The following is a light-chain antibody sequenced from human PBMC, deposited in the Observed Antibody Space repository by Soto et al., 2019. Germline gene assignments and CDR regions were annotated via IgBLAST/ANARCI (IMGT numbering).Light chain of an antibody. V-gene: IGLV4-69*01. J-gene: IGLJ2*01. CDR2: LNSDGSH. CDR1: SRHSNYA. Sequence: QPVLTQSPSASASLGASVKLTCTLSSRHSNYAIAWHQQQPEKGPRYLMKLNSDGSHSKWDGIPDRFSGSSSGAERYLTISSLQSEDEADYYCQTWGTGTVIFGGGTKLTVL. CDR3: QTWGTGTVI.